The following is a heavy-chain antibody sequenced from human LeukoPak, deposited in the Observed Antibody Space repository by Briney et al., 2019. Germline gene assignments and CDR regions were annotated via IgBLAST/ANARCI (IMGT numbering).Heavy chain of an antibody. Sequence: GGSLRLSCAASGFIFSTYAMSWVRQAPGKGLEWVSAISNSGGSPYYADSVKGRFIISRDNSKNTLYLQMNSLRAEDTAVYYCANWAGYSSSWYSYWGQGTLVTVSS. D-gene: IGHD6-13*01. V-gene: IGHV3-23*01. CDR2: ISNSGGSP. J-gene: IGHJ4*02. CDR1: GFIFSTYA. CDR3: ANWAGYSSSWYSY.